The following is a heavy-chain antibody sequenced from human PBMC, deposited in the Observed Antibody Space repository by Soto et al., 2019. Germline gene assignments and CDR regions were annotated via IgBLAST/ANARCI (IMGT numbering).Heavy chain of an antibody. D-gene: IGHD3-22*01. J-gene: IGHJ6*02. Sequence: QVQLEQSGAEVKKPGSSVKVSCKASGGTFRSHAIAWVRQAPGQGLEWMRDFIPIFGTSNYAQKFQGRISITADESRTTAYMELSTVTDEDTATYYCARGEGYYDSSGLEYYHGMDVWGQGTTLTVSS. CDR1: GGTFRSHA. CDR2: FIPIFGTS. V-gene: IGHV1-69*01. CDR3: ARGEGYYDSSGLEYYHGMDV.